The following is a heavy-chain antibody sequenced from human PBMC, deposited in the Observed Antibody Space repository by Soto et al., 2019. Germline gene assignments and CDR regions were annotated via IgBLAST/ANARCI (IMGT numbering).Heavy chain of an antibody. V-gene: IGHV1-46*01. J-gene: IGHJ6*04. CDR3: ARGVIWWVRYYCHVMDV. D-gene: IGHD2-15*01. CDR2: INPSGGST. Sequence: QVQLVQSGAEVKKPGASVKVSCKASGYTFTSYYMHWVRQAPGQGLEWMGIINPSGGSTSYAQKFAVRVTMTRDTSTSTDYMELSSLRSEDTAVYFCARGVIWWVRYYCHVMDVWGEGTTVTVSS. CDR1: GYTFTSYY.